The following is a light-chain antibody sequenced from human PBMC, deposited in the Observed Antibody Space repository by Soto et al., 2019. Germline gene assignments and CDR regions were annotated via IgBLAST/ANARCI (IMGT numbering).Light chain of an antibody. CDR1: SSDVGGYNY. V-gene: IGLV2-14*01. CDR2: EVS. J-gene: IGLJ2*01. Sequence: QSALTQPASVSGSPGQSITISCTGTSSDVGGYNYVSWYQQHPGKAPKLMIYEVSKRPSGVSNRFSGSKSGNTASLTISGLQAEDEADYYCSSYTSSSTLVVFGGGTQLTFL. CDR3: SSYTSSSTLVV.